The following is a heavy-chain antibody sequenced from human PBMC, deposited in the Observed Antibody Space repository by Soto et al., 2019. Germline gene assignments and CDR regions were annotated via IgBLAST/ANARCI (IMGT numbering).Heavy chain of an antibody. Sequence: GESLKISCKGSGYSLTNYWIGWVRQMPGKGLEWMGIIYPGDSDIRYSPSFQGHVTISADKSISTAYLQWSSLKASDTAMYYCARVDTARGYYFDYWGQGTLVTVSS. CDR2: IYPGDSDI. D-gene: IGHD5-18*01. J-gene: IGHJ4*02. CDR1: GYSLTNYW. V-gene: IGHV5-51*01. CDR3: ARVDTARGYYFDY.